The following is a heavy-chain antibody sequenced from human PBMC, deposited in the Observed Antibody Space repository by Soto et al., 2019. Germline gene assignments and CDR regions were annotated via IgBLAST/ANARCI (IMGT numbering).Heavy chain of an antibody. V-gene: IGHV1-69*01. CDR1: GGPFSSYA. CDR2: IIPVFGTT. CDR3: ARVMPHAAARPYYYYGLDV. J-gene: IGHJ6*02. Sequence: QVQLVQSGADVKKPGSSVRVFCKASGGPFSSYAITWVRQAPGQGLEWMGGIIPVFGTTNYAQKFQGRVTITADESTKTAYMELRSLRSEDTAVYFCARVMPHAAARPYYYYGLDVWGQGTTVTVSS. D-gene: IGHD6-6*01.